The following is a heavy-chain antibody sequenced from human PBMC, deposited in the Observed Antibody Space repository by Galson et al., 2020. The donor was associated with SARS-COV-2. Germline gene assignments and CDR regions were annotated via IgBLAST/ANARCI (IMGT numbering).Heavy chain of an antibody. V-gene: IGHV4-34*01. J-gene: IGHJ4*02. Sequence: SQTLSLTCAVYGESLSDYYWSWIRQPPGKGLEWIGEINHSGGSNYNPSLKSRVTISPDTSKNQFSLKLRSVTAADTAVYYCARLLHTNGYGRFDYWGQGTLVTFSS. CDR3: ARLLHTNGYGRFDY. CDR2: INHSGGS. D-gene: IGHD2-8*01. CDR1: GESLSDYY.